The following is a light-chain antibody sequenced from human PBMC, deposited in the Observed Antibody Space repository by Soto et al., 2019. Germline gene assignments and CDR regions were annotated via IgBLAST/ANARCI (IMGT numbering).Light chain of an antibody. CDR3: SSYAGSDNYV. CDR1: SSDVGGYNS. V-gene: IGLV2-8*01. Sequence: QSALTQPPSASGSPGQSVIISCTGTSSDVGGYNSVSWYQHLPGKAPKLMIYEVSKRPSGVPDRFSGSKSANTASLTVSRLQAEDEADYYCSSYAGSDNYVFGTGTKVTVL. CDR2: EVS. J-gene: IGLJ1*01.